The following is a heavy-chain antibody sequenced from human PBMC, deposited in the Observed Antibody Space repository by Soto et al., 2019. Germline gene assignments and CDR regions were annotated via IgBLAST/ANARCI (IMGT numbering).Heavy chain of an antibody. V-gene: IGHV1-69*13. D-gene: IGHD5-12*01. J-gene: IGHJ4*02. Sequence: SVKVSCKASGGTFSNYAINWVRQAPGQGLEWMGGIIPIFGTANYAQKFQGRVTITADESTSTAYLDLSSLRSEDTAVYYCARPVEMATISRSYFFYWGRGPVFTVSS. CDR2: IIPIFGTA. CDR3: ARPVEMATISRSYFFY. CDR1: GGTFSNYA.